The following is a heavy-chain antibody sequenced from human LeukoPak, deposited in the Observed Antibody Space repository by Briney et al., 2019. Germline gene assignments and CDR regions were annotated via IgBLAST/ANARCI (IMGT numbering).Heavy chain of an antibody. CDR3: AKGAVGTNGGWFDP. CDR2: IWYDGSNK. J-gene: IGHJ5*02. D-gene: IGHD1-26*01. V-gene: IGHV3-33*06. CDR1: GFTFSSYG. Sequence: PAGTLRLSCAASGFTFSSYGMHWVRQAPGKGLEWVAVIWYDGSNKYYADSVKSRFTTSRDNSKNTLYLRMNSLRAEDTAVYYCAKGAVGTNGGWFDPWGQGTLVTVSS.